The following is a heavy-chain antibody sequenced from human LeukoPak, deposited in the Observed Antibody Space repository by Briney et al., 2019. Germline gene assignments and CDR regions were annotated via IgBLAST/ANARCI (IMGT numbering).Heavy chain of an antibody. V-gene: IGHV3-72*01. D-gene: IGHD2-2*01. J-gene: IGHJ2*01. CDR1: GVTLSDHY. CDR2: TRNKANSYTT. Sequence: GGSLRLSCAASGVTLSDHYMDWVRQAPGKGLEWVGRTRNKANSYTTEYAASVKGRFTISRDDSKNSLYLQMNSLKSEDTAVYYCARGPGYCSSASCPGFFDLWGRGTLVTVSS. CDR3: ARGPGYCSSASCPGFFDL.